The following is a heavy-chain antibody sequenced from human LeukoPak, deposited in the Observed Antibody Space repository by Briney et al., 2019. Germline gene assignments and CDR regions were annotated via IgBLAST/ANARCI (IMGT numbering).Heavy chain of an antibody. J-gene: IGHJ4*02. D-gene: IGHD5-18*01. V-gene: IGHV1-69*05. CDR2: IIPIFGTA. CDR1: GGTFSSYA. CDR3: AYQTAMVRRLEFDY. Sequence: SVKVSCKAPGGTFSSYAISWVRQAPGQGLEWMGRIIPIFGTANYAQKFQGRVTITTDESTSTAYMELSSLRSEDTAVYYCAYQTAMVRRLEFDYWGQGTLVTVS.